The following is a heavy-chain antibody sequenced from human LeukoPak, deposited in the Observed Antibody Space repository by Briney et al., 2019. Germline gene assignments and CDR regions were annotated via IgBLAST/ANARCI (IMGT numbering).Heavy chain of an antibody. J-gene: IGHJ3*02. D-gene: IGHD3-22*01. CDR3: ARDLRDSSGFDHDAFDI. Sequence: GRSLRLSCPASAFTFSSYSMNCVRQVPGKGLEWISSIRSNSSYIYYADSVKGRFTISRDNAKNSLYLQMNSLRAEDTAVYYCARDLRDSSGFDHDAFDIWGQGTMVTVSS. CDR2: IRSNSSYI. V-gene: IGHV3-21*01. CDR1: AFTFSSYS.